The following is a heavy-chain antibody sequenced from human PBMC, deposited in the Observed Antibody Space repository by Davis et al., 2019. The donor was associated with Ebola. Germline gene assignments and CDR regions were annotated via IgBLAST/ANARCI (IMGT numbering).Heavy chain of an antibody. J-gene: IGHJ4*02. D-gene: IGHD3-22*01. CDR2: IYYSGST. CDR1: GGSFSGYY. Sequence: SETLSLTCAVYGGSFSGYYWGWIRQPPGKGLEWIGSIYYSGSTYYNPSLKSRVTISVDTSKNQFSLKLSSVTAADTAVYYCARHPMYYYDSSGYYATVYYFDYWGQGTLVTVSS. V-gene: IGHV4-39*01. CDR3: ARHPMYYYDSSGYYATVYYFDY.